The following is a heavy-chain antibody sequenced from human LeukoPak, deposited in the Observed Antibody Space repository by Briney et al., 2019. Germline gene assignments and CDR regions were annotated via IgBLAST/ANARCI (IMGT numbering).Heavy chain of an antibody. CDR1: GGSISSSSYY. V-gene: IGHV4-39*01. Sequence: SETLSLTCTVSGGSISSSSYYWGWIRQPPGKGLEWIGSIYYSGSTYYNPSLKRRVTISVDTSKNQHSLKLSSVTAADTAVFYCARQYYYDSSGYYFGYWGQGILVTVSS. CDR2: IYYSGST. J-gene: IGHJ4*02. D-gene: IGHD3-22*01. CDR3: ARQYYYDSSGYYFGY.